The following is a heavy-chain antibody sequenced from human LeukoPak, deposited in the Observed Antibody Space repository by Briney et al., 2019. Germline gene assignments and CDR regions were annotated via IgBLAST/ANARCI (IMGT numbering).Heavy chain of an antibody. CDR1: GYTLTELS. CDR3: AIVGYPCSGGSCYFGSYYYYMDV. CDR2: FDPEDGET. Sequence: ASVKVSCKVSGYTLTELSMHWVRQAPGKGLEWMGGFDPEDGETIYAQKFQGRVTMTEDTSTDTAYMELSSLRSEDTAVYYCAIVGYPCSGGSCYFGSYYYYMDVWGKGTTVTVS. V-gene: IGHV1-24*01. J-gene: IGHJ6*03. D-gene: IGHD2-15*01.